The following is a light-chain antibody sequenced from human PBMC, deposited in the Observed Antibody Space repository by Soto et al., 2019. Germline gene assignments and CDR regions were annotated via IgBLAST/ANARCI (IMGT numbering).Light chain of an antibody. V-gene: IGKV3-20*01. CDR2: GAS. CDR1: QSVSSNY. CDR3: QQYDTSPRT. J-gene: IGKJ1*01. Sequence: EVMLTQSPGTLSLSPGERATLSCRASQSVSSNYLAWYQQKSGQAPRLLIYGASNRATGIPDRLSGSGSGTDFTLTIRRLEPEDFGVYSCQQYDTSPRTFGQGTKVEFK.